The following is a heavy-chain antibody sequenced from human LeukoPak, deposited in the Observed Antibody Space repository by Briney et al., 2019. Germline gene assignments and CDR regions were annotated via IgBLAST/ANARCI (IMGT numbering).Heavy chain of an antibody. D-gene: IGHD3-3*01. Sequence: SETLSLTCTVSGGSISSYYWSWIRQPPGKGLEGIGYIYYSGSTNYNPSLKSRVTISVDTSKNQFSLKLSSVTAADTAVYYCARISYDFWSGNLATWFDPWGQGTLVTVSS. J-gene: IGHJ5*02. CDR1: GGSISSYY. CDR3: ARISYDFWSGNLATWFDP. CDR2: IYYSGST. V-gene: IGHV4-59*01.